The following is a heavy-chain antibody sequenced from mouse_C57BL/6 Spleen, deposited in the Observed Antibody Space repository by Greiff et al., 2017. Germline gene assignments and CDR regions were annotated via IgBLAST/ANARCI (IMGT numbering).Heavy chain of an antibody. CDR3: AMRGSSGYYAMDY. Sequence: QVQLQQSGAELARPGASVKLSCKASGYTFTSYGISWVKQRTGQGLEWIGEIYPRSGNTYYNEKFKGKATLTADKSSSTAYMELSSLTSEDSAVYFCAMRGSSGYYAMDYWGQGTSVTVAS. D-gene: IGHD3-2*02. CDR2: IYPRSGNT. J-gene: IGHJ4*01. V-gene: IGHV1-81*01. CDR1: GYTFTSYG.